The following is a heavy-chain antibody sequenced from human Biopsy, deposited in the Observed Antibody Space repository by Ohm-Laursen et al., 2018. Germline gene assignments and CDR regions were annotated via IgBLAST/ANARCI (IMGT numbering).Heavy chain of an antibody. J-gene: IGHJ3*01. CDR1: GFSLSSHGVG. D-gene: IGHD3-16*02. Sequence: TQTLTLTCSFSGFSLSSHGVGVGWIRQPPGEALEWLAIVYWDNDKRYSPSLWSRLNIWKDASKNRVVLTLTDMDPVDTATYYCAHVVITYGGIIALDAFDVWGQGAMVIVSS. CDR3: AHVVITYGGIIALDAFDV. V-gene: IGHV2-5*02. CDR2: VYWDNDK.